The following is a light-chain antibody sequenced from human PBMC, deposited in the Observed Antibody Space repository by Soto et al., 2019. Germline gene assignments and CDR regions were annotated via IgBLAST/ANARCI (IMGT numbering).Light chain of an antibody. CDR2: GAY. CDR3: KQTSSAPFT. Sequence: EIVMTQSPATLSVSPGERVTLSCRASQSFSSNLAWYQHKPGQAPRLLIYGAYTTATDVQPRFSGGGSRTDFTLTITSLQPEDFATYYCKQTSSAPFTFGPGTKVDIK. CDR1: QSFSSN. V-gene: IGKV3-15*01. J-gene: IGKJ3*01.